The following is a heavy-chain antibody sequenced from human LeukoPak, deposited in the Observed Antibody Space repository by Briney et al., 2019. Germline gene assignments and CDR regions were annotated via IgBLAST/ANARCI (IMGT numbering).Heavy chain of an antibody. D-gene: IGHD5-24*01. CDR3: VSLRDGYNLY. Sequence: GESLKISCKGSGYSFTSNWIGWVRQMPGKGLEWMGIIFPGDSDTRYNPSFQGQVTISADKSISTAYLQWSSLKASDTAMYYRVSLRDGYNLYWGQGTLVTVSS. CDR2: IFPGDSDT. CDR1: GYSFTSNW. V-gene: IGHV5-51*01. J-gene: IGHJ4*02.